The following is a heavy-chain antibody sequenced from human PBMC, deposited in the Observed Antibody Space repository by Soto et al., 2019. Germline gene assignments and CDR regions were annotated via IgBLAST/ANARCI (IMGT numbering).Heavy chain of an antibody. D-gene: IGHD3-10*01. J-gene: IGHJ5*02. CDR3: ARDNTMVRGVINWFDP. Sequence: GASVKVSFKASGYTFTGYYMHWVRQAPGQGLEWMGWINPNSGGTNYAQKFQGRVTMTRDTSISTAYMELSRLRSDDTAVYYCARDNTMVRGVINWFDPWGQGTLVTVSS. CDR1: GYTFTGYY. CDR2: INPNSGGT. V-gene: IGHV1-2*02.